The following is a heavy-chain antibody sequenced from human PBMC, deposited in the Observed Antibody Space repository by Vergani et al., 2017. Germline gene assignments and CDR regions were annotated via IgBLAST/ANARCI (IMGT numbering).Heavy chain of an antibody. Sequence: EVQLLESGGGLVQPGGSLRLSCAASGFTFSSYAMSWVRQAPGKVLEWVSAISGSGGSTYYADSVKGRFTISRDNSKNTLYLQMNSLRAEDTAVYYCARHPLGYCSSTSCYDHYYYYMDVWGKGTTVTVSS. V-gene: IGHV3-23*01. D-gene: IGHD2-2*01. J-gene: IGHJ6*03. CDR1: GFTFSSYA. CDR3: ARHPLGYCSSTSCYDHYYYYMDV. CDR2: ISGSGGST.